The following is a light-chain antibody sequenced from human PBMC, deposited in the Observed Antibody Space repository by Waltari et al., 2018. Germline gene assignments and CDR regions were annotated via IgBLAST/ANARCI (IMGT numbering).Light chain of an antibody. J-gene: IGKJ2*01. CDR2: GAS. Sequence: EIVLTQSPGTLSLSPGERATLSCRASQSVSSAYLAWYQQKPGQAPRLLIYGASSMATGFPDRFRGSGSGTDFTLTISRLEPEDFAVYYCQQYGSSPPYTFGQGTKLEIK. V-gene: IGKV3-20*01. CDR3: QQYGSSPPYT. CDR1: QSVSSAY.